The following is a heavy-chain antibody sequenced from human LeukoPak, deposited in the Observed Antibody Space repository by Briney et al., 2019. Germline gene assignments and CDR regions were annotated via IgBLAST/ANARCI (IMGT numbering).Heavy chain of an antibody. J-gene: IGHJ4*02. CDR2: INPSGGST. CDR3: ARGDSSGWYPSDY. Sequence: ASVKVSCKASGGTFSSYAISWVRQAPGQGLEWMGIINPSGGSTSYAQKFQGRVTMTRDTSTSTVYMELSSLRSEDTAVYYCARGDSSGWYPSDYWGQGTLVTVSS. D-gene: IGHD6-19*01. V-gene: IGHV1-46*01. CDR1: GGTFSSYA.